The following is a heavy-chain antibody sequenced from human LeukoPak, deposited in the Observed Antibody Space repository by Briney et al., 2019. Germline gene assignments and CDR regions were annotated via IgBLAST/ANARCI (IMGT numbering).Heavy chain of an antibody. V-gene: IGHV1-18*01. CDR1: GYSFTSYG. CDR2: ISTYNGKT. J-gene: IGHJ4*02. CDR3: ARRVAGGGDY. Sequence: ASVKVSCKASGYSFTSYGISWVRQAPGQGLEWMGWISTYNGKTNPAQKFQGRVTMTTDTSTSTAYMELRSLRSDDTAVYYCARRVAGGGDYWGQGTLVTVSS. D-gene: IGHD2-15*01.